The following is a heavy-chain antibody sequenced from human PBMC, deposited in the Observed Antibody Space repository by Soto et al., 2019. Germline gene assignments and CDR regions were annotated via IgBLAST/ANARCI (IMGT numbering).Heavy chain of an antibody. D-gene: IGHD3-22*01. Sequence: LRLSCAASGFTFSDYYMSWIRQAPGKGLEWVSYISGSSSYTNYADYVKGRFTISRDNAKNSLYLQMNSLRAEDTAVYYCARALESYYDSSGYYKYFDYWGQGTLVTVSS. J-gene: IGHJ4*02. V-gene: IGHV3-11*06. CDR2: ISGSSSYT. CDR1: GFTFSDYY. CDR3: ARALESYYDSSGYYKYFDY.